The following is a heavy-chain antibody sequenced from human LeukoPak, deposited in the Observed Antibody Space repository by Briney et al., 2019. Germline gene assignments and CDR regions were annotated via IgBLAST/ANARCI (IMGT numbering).Heavy chain of an antibody. CDR3: AKADWNDLVSGSIDY. Sequence: PGGSLRLSCAASGFTFSSYGMHWVRQAPGKGLEWVAVISYDGSNKYYADSVKGRFAISRDNSKNTLYLQMNSLRAEDTAVYYCAKADWNDLVSGSIDYWGQGTLVTVSS. V-gene: IGHV3-30*18. D-gene: IGHD1-1*01. J-gene: IGHJ4*02. CDR2: ISYDGSNK. CDR1: GFTFSSYG.